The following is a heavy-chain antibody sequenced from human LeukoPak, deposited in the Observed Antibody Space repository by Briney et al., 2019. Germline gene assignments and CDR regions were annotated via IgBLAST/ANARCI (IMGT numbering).Heavy chain of an antibody. CDR2: INPNSGGT. D-gene: IGHD3-22*01. Sequence: ASVKVSCKASGYTFTGYYMHWVRQAPGQGLEWMGRINPNSGGTNYAQKFQGRVTMTRDTSISTAYMELSRLRSDDTAVYYCFRTYYYDSSGLDYWGQGTLVTVPS. V-gene: IGHV1-2*06. CDR1: GYTFTGYY. CDR3: FRTYYYDSSGLDY. J-gene: IGHJ4*02.